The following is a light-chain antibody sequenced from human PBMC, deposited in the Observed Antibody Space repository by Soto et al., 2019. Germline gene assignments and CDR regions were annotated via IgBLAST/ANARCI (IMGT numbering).Light chain of an antibody. CDR2: DVS. CDR3: SSPAARSTLA. V-gene: IGLV2-14*03. J-gene: IGLJ2*01. Sequence: QSALTQPASVSGSPGQSITISCTGTSSDIGDHDCVSWYQHHPGKAPKLVIFDVSHRPSGVSDRFSDAKSGNTASLTISGLQAEDEADYYCSSPAARSTLAFGGGTKVTVL. CDR1: SSDIGDHDC.